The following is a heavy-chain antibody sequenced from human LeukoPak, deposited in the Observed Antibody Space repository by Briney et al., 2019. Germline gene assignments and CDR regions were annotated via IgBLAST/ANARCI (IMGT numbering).Heavy chain of an antibody. Sequence: GGSLRLSCAASGFTFDDYTLHWVRQAPGKGLEWVSLINWDGITTSYTDSVRGRFTISIDNSKNSLYLQLNSLRTEDTALYYCAKDMSGYSGLDYWGQGTLVTVSS. V-gene: IGHV3-43*01. J-gene: IGHJ4*02. D-gene: IGHD5-12*01. CDR3: AKDMSGYSGLDY. CDR2: INWDGITT. CDR1: GFTFDDYT.